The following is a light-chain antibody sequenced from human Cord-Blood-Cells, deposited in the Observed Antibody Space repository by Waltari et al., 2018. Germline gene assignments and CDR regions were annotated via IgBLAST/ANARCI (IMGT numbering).Light chain of an antibody. V-gene: IGKV3-15*01. CDR1: QSVSSN. Sequence: EIVMTQSPATLSVSPGERATLSCRASQSVSSNLAWYQQKPGRAPRLLIYGGTTRATGIPARVSGSGSGTEFTLTISSLQSEDFAVYYCQQYNNWPSYTFGQGTKLEIK. CDR3: QQYNNWPSYT. J-gene: IGKJ2*01. CDR2: GGT.